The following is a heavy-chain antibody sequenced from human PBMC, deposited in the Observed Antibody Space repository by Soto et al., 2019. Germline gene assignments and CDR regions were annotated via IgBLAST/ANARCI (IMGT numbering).Heavy chain of an antibody. CDR3: ARGMGVVKIFDY. D-gene: IGHD3-3*01. V-gene: IGHV5-51*01. CDR2: IYPGDSDT. Sequence: GESLKISCKGSGYISPSYWIAWVRQMSGKGLEWMGIIYPGDSDTRYSPSFEGQVTISADKSLSTAYLEWSSLKASDTAVYFCARGMGVVKIFDYWGRGTPVTVSS. CDR1: GYISPSYW. J-gene: IGHJ4*02.